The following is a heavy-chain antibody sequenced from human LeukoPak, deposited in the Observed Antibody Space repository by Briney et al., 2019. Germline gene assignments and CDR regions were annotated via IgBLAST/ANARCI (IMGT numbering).Heavy chain of an antibody. CDR1: GGSLSSYY. V-gene: IGHV4-4*07. Sequence: SETLSLTCTVSGGSLSSYYWSWIRQPAGKGLEWIGRVYTSGSTNYNPSLKSRVTMSVDTSKNQFSLKLSSVTAADTAVYYCARDEGSSWSYNWFDPWGQGTLVTVSS. CDR2: VYTSGST. CDR3: ARDEGSSWSYNWFDP. D-gene: IGHD6-13*01. J-gene: IGHJ5*02.